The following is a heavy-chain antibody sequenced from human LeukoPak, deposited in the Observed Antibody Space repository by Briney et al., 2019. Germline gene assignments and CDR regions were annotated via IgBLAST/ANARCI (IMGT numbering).Heavy chain of an antibody. J-gene: IGHJ3*02. CDR1: GHTFTSYG. D-gene: IGHD3-22*01. Sequence: ASVKVSCKASGHTFTSYGISWVRQAPGQGLEWMGWISAYDGNTNYAQKLQGRVTMTTDTSTSTAYMELRSLRSDDTAVYYCARNAQWLHAFDIWGQGTMVTVAS. V-gene: IGHV1-18*01. CDR3: ARNAQWLHAFDI. CDR2: ISAYDGNT.